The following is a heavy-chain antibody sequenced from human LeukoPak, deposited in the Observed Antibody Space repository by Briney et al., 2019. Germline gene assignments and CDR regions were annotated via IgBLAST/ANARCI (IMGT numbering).Heavy chain of an antibody. Sequence: GGSLRLSCAASGFTFSSYGMSWVRQAPGKGLEWVANIKQDGSEKYYVDSVKGRFTISRDNAKNSLYLQMNSLRAEDTAVYYCARVMVRAYYMDVWGKGTTVTISS. D-gene: IGHD3-10*01. J-gene: IGHJ6*03. V-gene: IGHV3-7*01. CDR2: IKQDGSEK. CDR1: GFTFSSYG. CDR3: ARVMVRAYYMDV.